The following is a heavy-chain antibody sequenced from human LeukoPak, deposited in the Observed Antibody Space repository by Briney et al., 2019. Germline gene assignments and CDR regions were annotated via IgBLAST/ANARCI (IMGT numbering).Heavy chain of an antibody. J-gene: IGHJ4*02. CDR1: GGSISSYY. Sequence: SETLSLTCTVSGGSISSYYWSWIRQPAGKGLEWIGRIYTSGSTNYNPSLKSRVTMSVDTSKNQFSLKLSSVTAADTAVYYCASLRGINDYYDSSGYYHVDYWGQGTLVTVSS. CDR2: IYTSGST. CDR3: ASLRGINDYYDSSGYYHVDY. V-gene: IGHV4-4*07. D-gene: IGHD3-22*01.